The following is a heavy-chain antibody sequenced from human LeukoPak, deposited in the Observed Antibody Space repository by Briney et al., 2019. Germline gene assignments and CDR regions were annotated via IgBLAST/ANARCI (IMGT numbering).Heavy chain of an antibody. V-gene: IGHV3-23*01. D-gene: IGHD3-22*01. J-gene: IGHJ3*01. CDR2: ISNNAGYT. Sequence: PGGSLRLSCAASGFTFSTYGMSWVRQAPGKGLEWVSAISNNAGYTYYAPSVRGRFTISRDNSKNSLFLQMNSLRDEDTAVYSCAKDGGSNYDNSGYSSDDAFDFWGQGTMVTVSS. CDR3: AKDGGSNYDNSGYSSDDAFDF. CDR1: GFTFSTYG.